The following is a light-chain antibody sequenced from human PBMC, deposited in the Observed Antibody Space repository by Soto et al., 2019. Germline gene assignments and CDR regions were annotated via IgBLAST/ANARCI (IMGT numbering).Light chain of an antibody. CDR1: SGHSSYA. CDR2: LNSDGSH. CDR3: QTWGTGIHWV. Sequence: QPVLTQSPSASASLGASVKLTCTLSSGHSSYAIAWHQQQQEKGPRYLMKLNSDGSHSKGDGIPDRFSGSSSGAERYLTISILPSEDEADYYCQTWGTGIHWVFGGGTKLTVL. J-gene: IGLJ3*02. V-gene: IGLV4-69*01.